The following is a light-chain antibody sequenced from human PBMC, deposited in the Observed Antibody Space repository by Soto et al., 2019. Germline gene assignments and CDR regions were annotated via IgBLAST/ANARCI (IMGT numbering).Light chain of an antibody. Sequence: DIQMTQSPSTLSASIGDRVTITCRASRSIDIWLAWYQQKQGKAPRLLMYDASRLESGVPSRFSGSGSGTEGTITISSLKTDDRAMYYCQQSNSYTWTFGQGTKVDIK. V-gene: IGKV1-5*01. CDR3: QQSNSYTWT. CDR2: DAS. J-gene: IGKJ1*01. CDR1: RSIDIW.